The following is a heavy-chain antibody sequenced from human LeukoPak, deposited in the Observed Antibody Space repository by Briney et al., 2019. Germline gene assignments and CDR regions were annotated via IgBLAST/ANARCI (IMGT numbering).Heavy chain of an antibody. CDR2: ISSRGSVI. CDR1: GFTFSDYT. CDR3: ARGLGARGY. D-gene: IGHD3-16*01. V-gene: IGHV3-21*01. J-gene: IGHJ4*02. Sequence: GGSLRLSCATSGFTFSDYTMNWVRQAPGKRLEWLSSISSRGSVIYYADSVKGRFTISRDNANNSLYLQMNSLRADDTAVYYCARGLGARGYWGRGILVTVSS.